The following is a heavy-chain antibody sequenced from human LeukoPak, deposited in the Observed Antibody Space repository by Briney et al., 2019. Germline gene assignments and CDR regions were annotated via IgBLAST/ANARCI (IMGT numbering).Heavy chain of an antibody. CDR3: ARGDYDILTGYFYFDY. V-gene: IGHV1-46*01. D-gene: IGHD3-9*01. CDR1: GYTFTSYY. CDR2: INPSGGST. J-gene: IGHJ4*02. Sequence: ASVKVSCKASGYTFTSYYMHWVRQAPEQGLEWMGIINPSGGSTSYAQKFQGRVTMTRDTSTSTVYMELSSLRSEDTAVYYCARGDYDILTGYFYFDYWGQGTLVTVSS.